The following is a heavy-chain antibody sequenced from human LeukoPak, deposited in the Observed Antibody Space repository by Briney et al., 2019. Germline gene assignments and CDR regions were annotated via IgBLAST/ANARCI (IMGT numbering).Heavy chain of an antibody. V-gene: IGHV4-31*03. Sequence: SQTLSLTCTVSGGSISSGGYYWSWIRQHPGTGLEWIGYIYYSGSTYYNPSLKSRVTISVDTSKNQFSLKLSSVTAADTAVYYCASGIVVARRNWFDPWGQGTLVTVSS. CDR2: IYYSGST. J-gene: IGHJ5*02. CDR3: ASGIVVARRNWFDP. CDR1: GGSISSGGYY. D-gene: IGHD2-2*01.